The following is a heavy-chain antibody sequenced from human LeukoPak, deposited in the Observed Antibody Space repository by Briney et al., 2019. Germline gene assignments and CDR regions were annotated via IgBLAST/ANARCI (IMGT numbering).Heavy chain of an antibody. Sequence: PGGSLRLSCAVSGFTFSAYAMSWVRQAPGKGLEWVSAMSGSGGMTYYADSVKGRFSISRDNSKNTPHLQMNSLRAEDTAVYYCAKGAMPYYDGSGYNYFDYWGQGTPVTVSS. J-gene: IGHJ4*02. CDR3: AKGAMPYYDGSGYNYFDY. CDR2: MSGSGGMT. V-gene: IGHV3-23*01. D-gene: IGHD3-22*01. CDR1: GFTFSAYA.